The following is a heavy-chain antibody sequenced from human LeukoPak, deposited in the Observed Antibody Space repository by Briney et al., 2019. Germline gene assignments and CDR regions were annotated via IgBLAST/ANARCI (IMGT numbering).Heavy chain of an antibody. J-gene: IGHJ4*02. CDR1: GFTFSSCS. CDR3: AKRSSGWSFDY. V-gene: IGHV3-23*01. D-gene: IGHD6-13*01. Sequence: PGGSLRLSCAASGFTFSSCSMSWVRQAPGKGLEWVSAISGSGSSIYYADSVKGRFTISRDNSKNTLYLQMNSLRAEDTAVYYCAKRSSGWSFDYWGQGTLVTVSS. CDR2: ISGSGSSI.